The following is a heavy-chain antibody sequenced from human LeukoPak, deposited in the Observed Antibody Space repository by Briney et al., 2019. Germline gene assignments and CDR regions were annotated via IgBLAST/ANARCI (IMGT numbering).Heavy chain of an antibody. CDR3: AKDSSSSSFYIDC. D-gene: IGHD6-6*01. V-gene: IGHV3-9*01. CDR2: ITWNSGDI. CDR1: GFTFDDYV. J-gene: IGHJ4*02. Sequence: PGGSLRLSCAASGFTFDDYVMHWVRQAPGKGLEWVSSITWNSGDIAYADSVKGRFTISRDNAKNSLYLQMNTLRTEDTALYYCAKDSSSSSFYIDCWGQGTLVTVSS.